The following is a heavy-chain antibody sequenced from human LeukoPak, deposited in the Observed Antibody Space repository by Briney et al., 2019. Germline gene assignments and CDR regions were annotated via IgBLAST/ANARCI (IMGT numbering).Heavy chain of an antibody. CDR2: ISAYNGNT. CDR3: ARDLNSVYYYGSGSSDY. J-gene: IGHJ4*02. CDR1: GYTFTSYG. D-gene: IGHD3-10*01. V-gene: IGHV1-18*01. Sequence: ASVKVSCKASGYTFTSYGISWVRQAPGQGLEWMGWISAYNGNTNYAQKLQGRVTMTTDTSTSTAYMELRSLRSDDTAVYYCARDLNSVYYYGSGSSDYWGQGTLVTVSS.